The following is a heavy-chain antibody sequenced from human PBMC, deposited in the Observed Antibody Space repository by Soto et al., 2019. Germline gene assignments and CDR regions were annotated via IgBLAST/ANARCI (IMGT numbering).Heavy chain of an antibody. D-gene: IGHD3-22*01. Sequence: ASVKVSCKASGYTFTSYYMHWVRQAPGQGLEWMGIINPSGGSTSYAQKFQGRGTMTRDTSTSTGYMELSSLRSEDTAVYYCARDPSEYYYDSSGYYYPRPADAFDIWGQGIMVTVSS. J-gene: IGHJ3*02. CDR2: INPSGGST. CDR3: ARDPSEYYYDSSGYYYPRPADAFDI. V-gene: IGHV1-46*01. CDR1: GYTFTSYY.